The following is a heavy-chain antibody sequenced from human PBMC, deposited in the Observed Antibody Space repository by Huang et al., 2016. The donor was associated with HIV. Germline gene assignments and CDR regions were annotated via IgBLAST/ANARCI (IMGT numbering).Heavy chain of an antibody. V-gene: IGHV1-69*01. CDR2: IVPMFGTT. J-gene: IGHJ4*02. CDR1: GGTFSSDA. CDR3: ARETPTVTTAGYFDY. D-gene: IGHD4-17*01. Sequence: QVQLVQSGAEVKKPGSSVKVSCKASGGTFSSDAISGGRQAPGQGLEWGGQIVPMFGTTNYAQTFQGRVTITADEATGTAYMELSNLSSEDTATYYCARETPTVTTAGYFDYWAQGTLVTV.